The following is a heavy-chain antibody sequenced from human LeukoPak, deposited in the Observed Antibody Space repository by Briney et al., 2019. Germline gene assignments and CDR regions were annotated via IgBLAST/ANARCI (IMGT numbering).Heavy chain of an antibody. CDR2: ISGGSDNT. CDR3: AKDAVRGRFDP. J-gene: IGHJ5*02. D-gene: IGHD3-10*01. Sequence: PGGSLRLSCTGSGFPFGTYAMSWVRQAPGKGLEWVSAISGGSDNTHYAEFVKGRFTISRDISKSTVYLQMNSLRVEDTAVYYCAKDAVRGRFDPWGQGTMVTVSS. V-gene: IGHV3-23*01. CDR1: GFPFGTYA.